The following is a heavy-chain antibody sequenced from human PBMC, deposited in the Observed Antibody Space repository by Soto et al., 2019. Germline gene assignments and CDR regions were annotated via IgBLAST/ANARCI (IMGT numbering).Heavy chain of an antibody. V-gene: IGHV1-69*01. D-gene: IGHD3-10*01. CDR3: TSDSMWFGESKKQDFEY. CDR1: GGTFSSYA. CDR2: LIPIFGTA. J-gene: IGHJ4*02. Sequence: QVQLVQSGAEVKKPGSSVKVSCKASGGTFSSYAISWVRQAPGQGLEWMGGLIPIFGTANNAQKFQGRVTITADESTSTACMELSSLRSEDTAVYYCTSDSMWFGESKKQDFEYWGRGTLVTVSS.